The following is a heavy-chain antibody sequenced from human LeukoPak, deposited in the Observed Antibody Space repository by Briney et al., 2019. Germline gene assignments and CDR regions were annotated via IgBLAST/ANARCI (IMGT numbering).Heavy chain of an antibody. CDR1: GYTFTIYY. Sequence: VASVTVSCKASGYTFTIYYMHCVRQAPGQGLEWMGIINPIGVSTSYPQKFRGRVTITRETSTSTVYMELSSLRSEDTAVYYCAREIGYCSSTSCYKRAFDIWGQGTKVTVSS. D-gene: IGHD2-2*02. CDR2: INPIGVST. V-gene: IGHV1-46*01. CDR3: AREIGYCSSTSCYKRAFDI. J-gene: IGHJ3*02.